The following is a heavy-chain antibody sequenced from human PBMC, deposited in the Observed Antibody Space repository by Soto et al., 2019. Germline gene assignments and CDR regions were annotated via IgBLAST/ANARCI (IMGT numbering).Heavy chain of an antibody. CDR3: ARVPLVRSDIVVVPAANPYYYYGMDV. J-gene: IGHJ6*02. Sequence: QVQLVQSGAEVKKPGSSVKVSCKASGGTFSSYAISWVRQAPGQGLEWMGGIIPIFGTANYAQKFQGRVTITADESTSTAYMELSSLRSEDTAVYYCARVPLVRSDIVVVPAANPYYYYGMDVWGQGTTVTVSS. CDR1: GGTFSSYA. D-gene: IGHD2-2*01. CDR2: IIPIFGTA. V-gene: IGHV1-69*01.